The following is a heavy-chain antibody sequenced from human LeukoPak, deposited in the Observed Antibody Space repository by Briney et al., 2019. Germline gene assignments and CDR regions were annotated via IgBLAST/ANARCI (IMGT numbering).Heavy chain of an antibody. Sequence: GGSLRLSCAASGFTFSSYAMSWVRQAPGKGLEWVSAISGSGGSTYYADSVKGRFTISRDNSKNTLYLQMNSLRAEDTAVYYRARGGPLPSGLIDYWGQGTLVTVSS. D-gene: IGHD6-25*01. CDR2: ISGSGGST. CDR3: ARGGPLPSGLIDY. V-gene: IGHV3-23*01. J-gene: IGHJ4*02. CDR1: GFTFSSYA.